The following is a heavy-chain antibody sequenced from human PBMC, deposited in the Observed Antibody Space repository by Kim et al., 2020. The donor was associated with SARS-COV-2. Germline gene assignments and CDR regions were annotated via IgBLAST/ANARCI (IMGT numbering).Heavy chain of an antibody. D-gene: IGHD3-10*01. CDR3: ARNYYGSGSYYNADKECLYAFDI. CDR2: IWYDGSNK. J-gene: IGHJ3*02. Sequence: GGSLRLSCAASGFTFSSYGMHWVRQAPGKGLEWVAVIWYDGSNKYYADSVKGRFTISRDNSKNTLYLQMNSLRAEDTAVYYCARNYYGSGSYYNADKECLYAFDIWGQGTMVTVSS. V-gene: IGHV3-33*01. CDR1: GFTFSSYG.